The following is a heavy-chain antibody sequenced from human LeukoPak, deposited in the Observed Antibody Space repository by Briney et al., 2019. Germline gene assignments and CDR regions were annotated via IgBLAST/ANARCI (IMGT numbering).Heavy chain of an antibody. Sequence: ASVKVSCKASGYNFTTYAIHWVRQAPGQRLEWMGWIIAGTGITQYSQKFQGRVTFTRDTSANAAYMEVSSLGSEDTALYFCARTSGSGSFYTNWGQGTLVTVSS. CDR2: IIAGTGIT. D-gene: IGHD3-10*01. V-gene: IGHV1-3*01. CDR3: ARTSGSGSFYTN. J-gene: IGHJ4*02. CDR1: GYNFTTYA.